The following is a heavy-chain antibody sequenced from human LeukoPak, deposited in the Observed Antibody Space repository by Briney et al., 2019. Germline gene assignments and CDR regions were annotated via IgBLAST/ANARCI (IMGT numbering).Heavy chain of an antibody. CDR3: ARVRRRSNPPFDI. V-gene: IGHV4-61*02. CDR1: GGSISSGSYY. Sequence: SETLSLTCTVSGGSISSGSYYWSWIRQPAGKGLEWIGRIYTSGSTNYNPSLKSRDTITVDTSKNQFSLKLSSVTAADTAVYYCARVRRRSNPPFDIWGQGTMVTVSS. J-gene: IGHJ3*02. CDR2: IYTSGST.